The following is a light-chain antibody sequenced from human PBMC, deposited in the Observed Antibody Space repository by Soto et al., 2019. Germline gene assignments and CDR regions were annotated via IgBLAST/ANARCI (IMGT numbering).Light chain of an antibody. CDR1: QGISSY. CDR3: QQLSSYPIT. V-gene: IGKV1-9*01. CDR2: ATS. Sequence: DVQLPQSPSFLSASVGDRVTVTCRASQGISSYLAWYQQKPGKAPKLLIHATSTLQSGVPSRFSGSGSGTEFTLTISSLQPEDFATYYCQQLSSYPITFGQGTRLENK. J-gene: IGKJ5*01.